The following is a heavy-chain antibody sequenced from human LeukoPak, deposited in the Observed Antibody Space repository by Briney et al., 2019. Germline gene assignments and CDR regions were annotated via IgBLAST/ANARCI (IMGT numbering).Heavy chain of an antibody. CDR3: TTGPNYCSSTSCRTGLDY. J-gene: IGHJ4*02. CDR1: GFTFSNAW. D-gene: IGHD2-2*01. CDR2: IKSKTDGGTT. V-gene: IGHV3-15*01. Sequence: KPGGSLRLSCAASGFTFSNAWMSWVRQAPGKGLEWVGRIKSKTDGGTTDYAAPVKGRFTISRDDSKNTLYLQMNSLKTEDTAVYYCTTGPNYCSSTSCRTGLDYWGQGTLVTASS.